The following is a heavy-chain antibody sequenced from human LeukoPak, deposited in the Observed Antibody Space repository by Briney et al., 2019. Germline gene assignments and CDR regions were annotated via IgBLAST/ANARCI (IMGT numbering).Heavy chain of an antibody. D-gene: IGHD3-3*02. Sequence: SVKVSCKASGGTFSSYAISWVRQAPGQGLEWMGGIIPIFGTANYAQKFQGRVTITADESTSTAYMELSSLRSEDTAVYYCARSPFLEWLSDYFDYWGQGTLVTVSS. CDR1: GGTFSSYA. CDR3: ARSPFLEWLSDYFDY. V-gene: IGHV1-69*13. J-gene: IGHJ4*02. CDR2: IIPIFGTA.